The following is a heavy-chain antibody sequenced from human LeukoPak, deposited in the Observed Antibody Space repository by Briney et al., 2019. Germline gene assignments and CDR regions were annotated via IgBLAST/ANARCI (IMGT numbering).Heavy chain of an antibody. CDR2: IYPGDSDT. CDR3: ARLGIAAAGTGSNWFDP. D-gene: IGHD6-13*01. Sequence: GESLKISCKGSGYNFTNYWIGWVRQMPGKGLEWMGIIYPGDSDTRYSPSFQGQVTISADKSIRTAYLQWSSLKASDTAMYYCARLGIAAAGTGSNWFDPWGQGTLVTVSS. CDR1: GYNFTNYW. J-gene: IGHJ5*02. V-gene: IGHV5-51*01.